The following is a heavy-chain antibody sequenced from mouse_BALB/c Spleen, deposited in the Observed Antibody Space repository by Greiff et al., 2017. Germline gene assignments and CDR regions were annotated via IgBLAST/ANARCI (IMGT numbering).Heavy chain of an antibody. V-gene: IGHV1S29*02. CDR1: GYTFTDYN. J-gene: IGHJ4*01. Sequence: EVKLVESGPELVKPGASVKISCKASGYTFTDYNMHWVKQSHGKSLEWIGYIYPYNGGTGYNQKFKSKATLTVDNSSSTAYMELRSLTSEDSAVYYCARETGNLYAMDYWGQGTSVTVSS. CDR3: ARETGNLYAMDY. CDR2: IYPYNGGT. D-gene: IGHD2-1*01.